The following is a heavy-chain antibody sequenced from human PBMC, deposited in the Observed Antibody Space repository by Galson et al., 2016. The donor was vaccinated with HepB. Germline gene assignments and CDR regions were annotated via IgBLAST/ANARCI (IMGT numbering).Heavy chain of an antibody. CDR2: ISYNSGDET. J-gene: IGHJ4*02. CDR1: GFTFRDFA. CDR3: AKVLYGDYASAFDS. D-gene: IGHD4-17*01. V-gene: IGHV3-23*01. Sequence: SLRLSCAASGFTFRDFAMTWVRQTPGKGLEWVSAISYNSGDETYFADSVRGRFTISRDNSKDTLYLQMNSLRVEDTAVYFCAKVLYGDYASAFDSWGQGTLVTVSS.